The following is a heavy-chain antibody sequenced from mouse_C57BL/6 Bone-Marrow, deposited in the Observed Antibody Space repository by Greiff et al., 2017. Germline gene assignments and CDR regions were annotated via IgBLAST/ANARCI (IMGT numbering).Heavy chain of an antibody. CDR3: VRDTTGKGLFAY. J-gene: IGHJ3*01. CDR2: LRSTSSNYAT. CDR1: GFTFNTYA. D-gene: IGHD4-1*02. V-gene: IGHV10-3*01. Sequence: EVQLVESGGGLVQPKGSLKLSCAASGFTFNTYAMHWVRQAPGKGLEWVARLRSTSSNYATYYADSVKDRFTISRDDSQSILYLQMNNLKTEATAMYYCVRDTTGKGLFAYWGQGTLVTVSA.